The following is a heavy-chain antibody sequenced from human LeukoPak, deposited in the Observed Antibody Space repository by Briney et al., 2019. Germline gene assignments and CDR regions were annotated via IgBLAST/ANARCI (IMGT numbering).Heavy chain of an antibody. J-gene: IGHJ6*02. CDR3: ARVAVAGTGEYYYYYGMDV. Sequence: EASVKVSCKASGYTFTSYDINWVRQATGQGLEWMGWMKPNSGNTGYAQKFQGRVTMTRNTSISTAYMEVSSLRSEDTAVYYCARVAVAGTGEYYYYYGMDVWGQGTTVTVSS. D-gene: IGHD6-19*01. CDR2: MKPNSGNT. CDR1: GYTFTSYD. V-gene: IGHV1-8*01.